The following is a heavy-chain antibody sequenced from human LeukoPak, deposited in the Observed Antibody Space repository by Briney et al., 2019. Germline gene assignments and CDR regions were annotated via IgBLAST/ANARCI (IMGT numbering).Heavy chain of an antibody. V-gene: IGHV3-30-3*01. CDR1: GFTFSSYA. D-gene: IGHD3-10*01. CDR3: ARYTLYGNYLDY. CDR2: ISYDGSNK. Sequence: GRSLRLSCAASGFTFSSYAMHWVYQAPGKGLEWVAVISYDGSNKYYADSVKGRFTISRDNSKNTLYLQMNSLRAEDTAVYYCARYTLYGNYLDYWGQGTLVTVSS. J-gene: IGHJ4*02.